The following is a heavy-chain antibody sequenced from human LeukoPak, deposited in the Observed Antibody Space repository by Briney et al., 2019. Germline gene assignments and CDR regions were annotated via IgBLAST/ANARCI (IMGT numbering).Heavy chain of an antibody. D-gene: IGHD2-2*01. CDR3: ARDRGLGYCSSTSCYGVYNWFDP. J-gene: IGHJ5*02. V-gene: IGHV1-69*06. CDR1: GGSLISYS. CDR2: ITPIFGST. Sequence: SVKVSCKASGGSLISYSISWVRQAPGQGLEWMGGITPIFGSTDYAQKFQGRVTMTADKSTSTAYMELSSLRSEDTAVYYCARDRGLGYCSSTSCYGVYNWFDPWGQGTLVTVSS.